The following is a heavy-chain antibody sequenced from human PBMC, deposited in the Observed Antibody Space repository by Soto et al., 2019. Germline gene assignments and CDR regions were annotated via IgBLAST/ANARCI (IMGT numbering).Heavy chain of an antibody. CDR2: IYYSGST. D-gene: IGHD6-19*01. CDR1: GGSISSYY. CDR3: ARDFTDSSGPTLGMGV. J-gene: IGHJ6*02. V-gene: IGHV4-59*12. Sequence: PSETLSLTCTVSGGSISSYYWSWIRQPPGKGLEWIGYIYYSGSTYYNPSLKSRVTISVDTSKSQFSLKLSSVTAADTAVYYCARDFTDSSGPTLGMGVWGQGTTVTVS.